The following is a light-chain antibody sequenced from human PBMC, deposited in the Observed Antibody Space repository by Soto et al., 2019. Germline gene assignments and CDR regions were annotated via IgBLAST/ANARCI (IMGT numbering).Light chain of an antibody. CDR1: QAISNY. Sequence: DIQMPQSPSSVSASVGDRVTITCRAGQAISNYLAWYQQKPGEVPKVLIYAASTLQSGVPSRFSGSGSGTAFTLTITSLQPEDVATYYCKKYIGAAFTFGPGKKVDLK. V-gene: IGKV1-27*01. J-gene: IGKJ3*01. CDR3: KKYIGAAFT. CDR2: AAS.